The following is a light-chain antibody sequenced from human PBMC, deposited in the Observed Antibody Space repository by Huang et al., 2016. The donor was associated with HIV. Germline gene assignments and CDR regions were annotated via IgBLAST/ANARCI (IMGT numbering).Light chain of an antibody. J-gene: IGKJ1*01. Sequence: EIVMTQSPASLSVSPGERATLSCRASQSVAKHFAWYQQQPGQAPRLLIYGASTRATGIPARFSGSGSGTAFTLTISSLQSEDFAVYYCHHYSNWPPTWTFGQGTKVEIK. CDR2: GAS. CDR3: HHYSNWPPTWT. V-gene: IGKV3-15*01. CDR1: QSVAKH.